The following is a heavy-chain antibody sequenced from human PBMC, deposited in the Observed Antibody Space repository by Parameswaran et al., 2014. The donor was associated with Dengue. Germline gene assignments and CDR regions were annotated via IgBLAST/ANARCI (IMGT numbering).Heavy chain of an antibody. Sequence: WVRQAPGQGLEWMGGIIPIFGTANYAQKFQGRVTITADESTSTAYMELSSLRSEDTAVYYCATSSSSSGRHYYYYMDVWGQGTTVTVSS. CDR3: ATSSSSSGRHYYYYMDV. D-gene: IGHD6-6*01. CDR2: IIPIFGTA. V-gene: IGHV1-69*01. J-gene: IGHJ6*03.